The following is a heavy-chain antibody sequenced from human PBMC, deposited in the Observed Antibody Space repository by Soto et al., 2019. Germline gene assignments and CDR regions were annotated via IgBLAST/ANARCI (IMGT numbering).Heavy chain of an antibody. CDR3: ARGVDQRGYSGYETFDY. Sequence: QLQLQESGPGLVKPSETLSLTCTVSGGSISSSSYYWGWIRQPPGKGLEWIGSIYYSGSTYYNPSLKSRVTISVDTSKNQFSLKLSSVTAADTAVYYCARGVDQRGYSGYETFDYWGQGTLVTVSS. CDR1: GGSISSSSYY. J-gene: IGHJ4*02. D-gene: IGHD5-12*01. CDR2: IYYSGST. V-gene: IGHV4-39*01.